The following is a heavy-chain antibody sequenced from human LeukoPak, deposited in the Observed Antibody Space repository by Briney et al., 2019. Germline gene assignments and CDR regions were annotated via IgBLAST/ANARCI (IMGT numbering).Heavy chain of an antibody. D-gene: IGHD3-3*01. CDR3: ARGVPGVFFDY. CDR1: GGSFSGYY. CDR2: INHSGST. V-gene: IGHV4-34*01. Sequence: SETLSLTCAVYGGSFSGYYWSWIRQPPGKGLEWIGEINHSGSTNYNPSLKSRVTISVDTSKNQFSLKLSSVTAADTAVYYCARGVPGVFFDYWGQGTLVTVSS. J-gene: IGHJ4*02.